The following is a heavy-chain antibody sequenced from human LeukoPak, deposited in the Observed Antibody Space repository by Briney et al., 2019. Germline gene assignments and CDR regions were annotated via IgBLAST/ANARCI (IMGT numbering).Heavy chain of an antibody. J-gene: IGHJ4*02. CDR2: IKQDGRET. D-gene: IGHD1-26*01. Sequence: GGSLRLSCAASGFTFSRFWMSWVRQAPGKGLEWVANIKQDGRETYYVDSVKGRFTISRDNAKNSLYLQMNSLRAEDSAVYYCARDGWELPLGYWGQGILVTVSS. CDR1: GFTFSRFW. CDR3: ARDGWELPLGY. V-gene: IGHV3-7*01.